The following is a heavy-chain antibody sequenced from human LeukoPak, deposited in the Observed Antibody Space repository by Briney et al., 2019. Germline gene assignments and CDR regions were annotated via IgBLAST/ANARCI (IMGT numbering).Heavy chain of an antibody. CDR3: ARVGPPSYAMDV. V-gene: IGHV3-21*01. CDR1: GFTFTTYS. CDR2: ISTTSSYI. J-gene: IGHJ6*02. Sequence: GGSLRLSCAASGFTFTTYSMNWVRQAPGKGLEWVSSISTTSSYIYYADSLKGRFTISRDNARSSLYLQMNSLRAEDTALYFCARVGPPSYAMDVWGQGTTVTVSS.